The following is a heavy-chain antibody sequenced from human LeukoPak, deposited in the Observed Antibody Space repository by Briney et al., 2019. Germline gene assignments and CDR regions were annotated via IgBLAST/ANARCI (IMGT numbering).Heavy chain of an antibody. V-gene: IGHV3-21*01. CDR3: AGVRVVPAAIGGWDY. Sequence: GGSLRLSCAASGFTFSSYSMNWVRQAPGKGLEWVSSISSSSSSYIYYADSVKGRFTISRDNAKNSLYLQMNSLRAEDTAVYYCAGVRVVPAAIGGWDYWGQGTLVTVSS. J-gene: IGHJ4*02. CDR1: GFTFSSYS. D-gene: IGHD2-2*02. CDR2: ISSSSSSYI.